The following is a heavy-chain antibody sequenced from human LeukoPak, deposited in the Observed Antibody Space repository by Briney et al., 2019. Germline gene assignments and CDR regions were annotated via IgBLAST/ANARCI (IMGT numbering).Heavy chain of an antibody. CDR2: LSGSGDST. CDR3: ARDRLLEDRDYHYYYYMDV. V-gene: IGHV3-23*01. J-gene: IGHJ6*03. CDR1: GFTFTSHG. Sequence: PGGSLRLSCAASGFTFTSHGMTWVRQAPGKALEWVSALSGSGDSTYFADSVKGRFTISRDNSRNTLYLQMNSLWAEDTAVHYCARDRLLEDRDYHYYYYMDVWGIGTTVTVSS. D-gene: IGHD1-1*01.